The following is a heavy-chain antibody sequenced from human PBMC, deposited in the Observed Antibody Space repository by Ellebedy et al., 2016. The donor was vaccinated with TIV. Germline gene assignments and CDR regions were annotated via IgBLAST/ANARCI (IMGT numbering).Heavy chain of an antibody. CDR3: ARHVESQNSFYWFSTTLVWFDP. CDR1: GGSISSYY. Sequence: SETLSLTCTVSGGSISSYYWSWIRQPPGKGLEWLGFIFYSGSTNYNPSLRSRVTISRDSSKNQFSLRLSSVTAADTAVYYCARHVESQNSFYWFSTTLVWFDPWGQGTLVTVSS. CDR2: IFYSGST. V-gene: IGHV4-59*01. J-gene: IGHJ5*02. D-gene: IGHD3-9*01.